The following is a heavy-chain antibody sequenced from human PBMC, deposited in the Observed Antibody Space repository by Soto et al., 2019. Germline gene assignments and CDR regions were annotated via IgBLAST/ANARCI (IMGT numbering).Heavy chain of an antibody. J-gene: IGHJ4*02. CDR1: GYSFTAYW. CDR3: TRRASSSFYHFDF. D-gene: IGHD2-2*01. Sequence: RGESLKISCQASGYSFTAYWITWVRQMPGKGLEWIATIDPSDSYVDYGPSFRGHVTFSVDRSITTVYLQWNSLKASDSAMYFCTRRASSSFYHFDFWGQGALVTVSS. V-gene: IGHV5-10-1*01. CDR2: IDPSDSYV.